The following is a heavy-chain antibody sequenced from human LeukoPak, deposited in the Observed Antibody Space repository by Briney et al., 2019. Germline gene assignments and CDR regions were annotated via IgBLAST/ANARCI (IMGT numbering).Heavy chain of an antibody. J-gene: IGHJ4*02. CDR1: GFTFGSYS. CDR3: GVAHSPVYNSMWFYY. V-gene: IGHV3-21*01. Sequence: GGSLRLSCAASGFTFGSYSMNWIRQAPGKGLEWVSSMTNISGYINYAYPVKGLFIISKDAAKNSFFMQFNSLRADDTAFYHCGVAHSPVYNSMWFYYWGQGTPVTVSS. D-gene: IGHD1-1*01. CDR2: MTNISGYI.